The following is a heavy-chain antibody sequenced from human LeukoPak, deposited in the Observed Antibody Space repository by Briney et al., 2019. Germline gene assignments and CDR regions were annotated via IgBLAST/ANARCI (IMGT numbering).Heavy chain of an antibody. D-gene: IGHD6-13*01. V-gene: IGHV3-7*01. CDR2: IKQDGSEK. CDR1: EFTFSGYW. J-gene: IGHJ4*02. CDR3: ARDGFVGAADY. Sequence: GGSLRLSCAASEFTFSGYWMNWVRKAPGKGPEWVANIKQDGSEKHYVDSVKGRFTISRDNAKNSLFLQMNSLRVEDTAVFYCARDGFVGAADYWGQGTLVTVSS.